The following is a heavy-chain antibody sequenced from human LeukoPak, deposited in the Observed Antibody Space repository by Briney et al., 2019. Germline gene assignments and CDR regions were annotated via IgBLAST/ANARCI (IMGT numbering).Heavy chain of an antibody. CDR2: ITTSNYI. J-gene: IGHJ4*02. CDR3: ARSPGYCSGGSCYHFDN. Sequence: GGSLRLSCAASGFTFSSFCMNWVRQAPGKGLEWVSSITTSNYIFYADSMKGRFTISRDNAKNSLSLEMNSLRAEDTAVYYCARSPGYCSGGSCYHFDNWGQGTLVTVSS. V-gene: IGHV3-21*01. CDR1: GFTFSSFC. D-gene: IGHD2-15*01.